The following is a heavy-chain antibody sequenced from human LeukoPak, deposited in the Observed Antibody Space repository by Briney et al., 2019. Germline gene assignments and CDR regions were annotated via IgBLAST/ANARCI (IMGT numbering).Heavy chain of an antibody. CDR2: IDTGGST. CDR1: GGSISNFY. CDR3: ARGLGGASYYMDV. Sequence: PSETLSLTCTVSGGSISNFYWSWVRQPAGKGREWIGRIDTGGSTYYNASLESRVIMSLDTSKNQFSLKLSSVTVADTAVYYCARGLGGASYYMDVWGRGTTVTVSS. D-gene: IGHD3-16*01. J-gene: IGHJ6*03. V-gene: IGHV4-4*07.